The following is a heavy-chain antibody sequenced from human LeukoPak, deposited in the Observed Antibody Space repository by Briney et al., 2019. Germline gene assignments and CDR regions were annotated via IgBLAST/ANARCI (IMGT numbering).Heavy chain of an antibody. CDR1: GFTFSNAW. D-gene: IGHD3-22*01. CDR2: IRSKANSYAT. Sequence: GGSLRLSCAASGFTFSNAWMSWVRQAPGKGLEWVGRIRSKANSYATAYAASVKGRFTISRDDSKNTAYLQMNSLKTEDTAVYYCYLVVASDAFDIWGQGTMVTVSS. CDR3: YLVVASDAFDI. V-gene: IGHV3-73*01. J-gene: IGHJ3*02.